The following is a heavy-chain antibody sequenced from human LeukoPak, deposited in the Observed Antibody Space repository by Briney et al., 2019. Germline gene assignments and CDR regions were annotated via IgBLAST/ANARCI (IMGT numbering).Heavy chain of an antibody. CDR3: ARVGTGRNYNNYGMDV. J-gene: IGHJ6*02. Sequence: SETLSLTCTVSGDSIGSIDYYWSWIRQPPGKGLEWIGYIYYSGSTYYNPSLKSRVTISVDTSKNQFSLKLGSVTAADTAVYYCARVGTGRNYNNYGMDVWGQGTTVTVSS. D-gene: IGHD1-7*01. CDR1: GDSIGSIDYY. V-gene: IGHV4-30-4*01. CDR2: IYYSGST.